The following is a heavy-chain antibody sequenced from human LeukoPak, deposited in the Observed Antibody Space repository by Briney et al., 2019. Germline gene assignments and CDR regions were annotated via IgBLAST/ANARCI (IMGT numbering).Heavy chain of an antibody. Sequence: GGSLRLSCVASGFTFRNYWMHWVRQAPGKGLVWVSRINIDGSTRYADSVEGRFTISRDNAKNTLYLQMNSLRAEDTAVYYCARAGGSGWFDPWGQGTLVTVSS. V-gene: IGHV3-74*01. J-gene: IGHJ5*02. CDR3: ARAGGSGWFDP. CDR1: GFTFRNYW. CDR2: INIDGST. D-gene: IGHD3-10*01.